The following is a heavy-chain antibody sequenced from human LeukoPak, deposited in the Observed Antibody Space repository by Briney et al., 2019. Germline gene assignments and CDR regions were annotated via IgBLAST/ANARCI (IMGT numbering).Heavy chain of an antibody. D-gene: IGHD3-10*01. CDR2: IDYSGST. CDR3: ARDRIREFDY. Sequence: SETLSLTCTVSGGSVSSSSYYWSWIRQPPGKGLEWIGYIDYSGSTNYSPSLKSRVTISVDTSKNHFSLKLRYVTAADTAVYYCARDRIREFDYWGQGTLVTVSS. CDR1: GGSVSSSSYY. V-gene: IGHV4-61*03. J-gene: IGHJ4*02.